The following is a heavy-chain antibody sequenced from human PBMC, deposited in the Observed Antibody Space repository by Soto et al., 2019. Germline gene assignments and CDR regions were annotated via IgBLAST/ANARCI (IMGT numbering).Heavy chain of an antibody. CDR1: GGSISSGGYY. CDR2: IYYSGST. V-gene: IGHV4-31*03. CDR3: ARDKVGYYDSSGYYRVRVPPEYYYGMDV. J-gene: IGHJ6*02. Sequence: SETLSLTCTVSGGSISSGGYYWSWIRQHPGKGLEWIGYIYYSGSTYYNPSLKSRVTISVDTSKNQFSLKLSSVTAADTAVYYCARDKVGYYDSSGYYRVRVPPEYYYGMDVWGQGTTVTVSS. D-gene: IGHD3-22*01.